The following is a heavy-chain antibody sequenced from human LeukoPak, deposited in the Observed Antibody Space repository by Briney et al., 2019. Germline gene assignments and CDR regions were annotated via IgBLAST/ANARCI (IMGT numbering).Heavy chain of an antibody. D-gene: IGHD3-22*01. CDR1: GYTLTDLS. CDR2: FDPEDGET. CDR3: ATSSGYGFLFEY. Sequence: GASVKVSCEVSGYTLTDLSMHWVRQAPGKGLEWMGGFDPEDGETIYAQNFQGRVTMTEDTSTDTAYMEVGSLRSEDTAVYYCATSSGYGFLFEYWGQGTLVTVSS. V-gene: IGHV1-24*01. J-gene: IGHJ4*02.